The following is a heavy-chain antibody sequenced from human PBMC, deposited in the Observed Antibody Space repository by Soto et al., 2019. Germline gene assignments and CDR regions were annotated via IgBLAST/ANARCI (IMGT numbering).Heavy chain of an antibody. J-gene: IGHJ4*02. Sequence: SQTLSLTCVISGDSVSSNSAAWNWIRQSPSRGLEWLGRTYYRSRWYNDYAVSVRSRITVNADTSKNQFSLHLNSVTPEDTAVFYCAREGYSYGYCVDYWGQGTLVTVSS. CDR1: GDSVSSNSAA. V-gene: IGHV6-1*01. CDR2: TYYRSRWYN. CDR3: AREGYSYGYCVDY. D-gene: IGHD5-18*01.